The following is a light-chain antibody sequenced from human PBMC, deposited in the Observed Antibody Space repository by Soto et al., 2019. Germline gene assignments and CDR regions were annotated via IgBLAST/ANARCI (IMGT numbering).Light chain of an antibody. CDR2: DSS. Sequence: EIVLTQSPATLSLSPGERATLSCRASQSISSYLAWYQQKPGQAPRLLIYDSSNRATGIPARFSGSGSGTDFTLTISSLVPEDFAVYYCQQRSNGPAFTFGQGTKLEIK. CDR3: QQRSNGPAFT. J-gene: IGKJ2*01. CDR1: QSISSY. V-gene: IGKV3-11*01.